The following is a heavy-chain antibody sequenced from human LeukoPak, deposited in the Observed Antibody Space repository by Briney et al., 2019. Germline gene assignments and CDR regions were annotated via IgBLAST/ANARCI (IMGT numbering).Heavy chain of an antibody. D-gene: IGHD6-19*01. V-gene: IGHV1-69*06. CDR2: IVPIFGTT. Sequence: SVKVSCKTSGGTFNSYVITWVRQAPGQGLEWVGRIVPIFGTTDYAQKFQDRVTFTADKSTGTAYMELRSLTSEDTAMYYCARGRFIVVAGATSYYYYMDVWGKGTTVIVS. CDR1: GGTFNSYV. J-gene: IGHJ6*03. CDR3: ARGRFIVVAGATSYYYYMDV.